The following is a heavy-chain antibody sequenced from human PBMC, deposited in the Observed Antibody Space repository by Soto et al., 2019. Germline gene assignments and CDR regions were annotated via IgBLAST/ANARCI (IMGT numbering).Heavy chain of an antibody. CDR3: ARRYGDCFDY. Sequence: QVQLQESGPGLVKPSETLSLICTVSGGSISRYYWSWIRQPPGKGLEWIGYIGASGSTNYNPSLKSRVTISVATSKNQFSLRLSSVTAADPAVYYCARRYGDCFDYWGQGTLVTVSS. CDR2: IGASGST. D-gene: IGHD4-17*01. CDR1: GGSISRYY. V-gene: IGHV4-4*08. J-gene: IGHJ4*02.